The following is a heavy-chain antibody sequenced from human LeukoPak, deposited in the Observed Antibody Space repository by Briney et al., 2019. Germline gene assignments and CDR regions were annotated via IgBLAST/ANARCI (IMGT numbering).Heavy chain of an antibody. CDR1: GGSFSGYY. Sequence: SETLSFTCAVYGGSFSGYYWSWIRQPPGKGLEWIGEINHSGSTNYNPSLKSRVTISVDTSKNQFSLKLSSVTAADTAVYYCARAGGYCSSTSCYWYYFDYWGQGTLVTVSS. D-gene: IGHD2-2*01. J-gene: IGHJ4*02. CDR3: ARAGGYCSSTSCYWYYFDY. CDR2: INHSGST. V-gene: IGHV4-34*01.